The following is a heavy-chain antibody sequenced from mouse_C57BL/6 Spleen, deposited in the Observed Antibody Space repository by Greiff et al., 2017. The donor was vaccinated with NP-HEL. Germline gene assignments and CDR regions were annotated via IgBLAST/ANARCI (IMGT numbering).Heavy chain of an antibody. CDR2: IYPGDGDT. D-gene: IGHD1-1*01. CDR3: ARDYYGSSYGYFDV. V-gene: IGHV1-82*01. CDR1: GYAFSSSW. J-gene: IGHJ1*03. Sequence: VKLQESGPELVKPGASVKISCKASGYAFSSSWMNWVKQRPGKGLEWIGRIYPGDGDTNYNGKFKGKATLTADKSSSTAYMQLSSLTSEDSAAYFCARDYYGSSYGYFDVWGTGTTVTVSA.